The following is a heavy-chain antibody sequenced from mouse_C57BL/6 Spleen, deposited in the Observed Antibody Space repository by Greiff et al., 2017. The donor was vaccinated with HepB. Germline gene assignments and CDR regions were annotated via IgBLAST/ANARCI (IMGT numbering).Heavy chain of an antibody. CDR1: GFTFSSYA. J-gene: IGHJ1*03. Sequence: EVKLMESGEGLVKPGGSLKLSCAASGFTFSSYAMSWVRQTPEKRLEWVAYISSGGDYIYYADTVKGRFTISRDNARNTLYLQMSSLKSEDKAMYYCTRDPHDYGSSYRYFDVWGTGTTVTVSS. CDR3: TRDPHDYGSSYRYFDV. V-gene: IGHV5-9-1*02. CDR2: ISSGGDYI. D-gene: IGHD1-1*01.